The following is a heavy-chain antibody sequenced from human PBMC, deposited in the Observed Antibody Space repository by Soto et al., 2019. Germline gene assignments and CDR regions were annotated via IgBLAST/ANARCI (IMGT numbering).Heavy chain of an antibody. CDR2: IWYDGSNK. J-gene: IGHJ4*02. CDR3: ATLGSGTARLHRQYYFDY. Sequence: GGSLRLSCAASGFTFSSYGMHWVRQAPGKGLEWVAVIWYDGSNKYYADSVKGRFTISRDNSKNTLYLQMNSLRAEDTAVYYCATLGSGTARLHRQYYFDYWGQGTLVTVSS. CDR1: GFTFSSYG. V-gene: IGHV3-33*01. D-gene: IGHD6-6*01.